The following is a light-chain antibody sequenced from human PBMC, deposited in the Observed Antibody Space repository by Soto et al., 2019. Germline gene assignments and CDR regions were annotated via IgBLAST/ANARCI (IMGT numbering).Light chain of an antibody. V-gene: IGKV3-20*01. J-gene: IGKJ1*01. Sequence: EVVLTQSPGTLSLSPGERATLSCRASQSVSNNYLAWYQQKPGQAPRLLIYAASIRASGIPDRFSGSGSGTDFTLTISRLEPEDFTVYYCQQYGSPSWTFGQGTKVDIK. CDR2: AAS. CDR3: QQYGSPSWT. CDR1: QSVSNNY.